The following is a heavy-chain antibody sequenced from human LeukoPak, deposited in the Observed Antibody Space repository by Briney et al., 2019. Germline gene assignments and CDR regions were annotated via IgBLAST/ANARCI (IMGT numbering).Heavy chain of an antibody. J-gene: IGHJ4*02. D-gene: IGHD3-22*01. CDR3: ARGTSSGYYYAYYY. Sequence: ASVQVSCKASGGTFSRYALRWVRPAAGQGLEWMGGIIPIFGTANYAQKPQGRVTITTDESTSTAYMELSSLRSEHTAVYYCARGTSSGYYYAYYYWGQGTLDTVPS. CDR1: GGTFSRYA. CDR2: IIPIFGTA. V-gene: IGHV1-69*05.